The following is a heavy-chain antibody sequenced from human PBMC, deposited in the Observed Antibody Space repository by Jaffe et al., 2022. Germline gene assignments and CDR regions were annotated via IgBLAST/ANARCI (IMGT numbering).Heavy chain of an antibody. J-gene: IGHJ4*02. D-gene: IGHD2-21*01. CDR1: GGSFSGYY. CDR3: ARGGFVPMRGIRRFDY. CDR2: INHSGST. V-gene: IGHV4-34*01. Sequence: QVQLQQWGAGLLKPSETLSLTCAVYGGSFSGYYWSWIRQPPGKGLEWIGEINHSGSTNYNPSLKSRVTISVDTSKNQFSLKLSSVTAADTAVYYCARGGFVPMRGIRRFDYWGQGTLVTVSS.